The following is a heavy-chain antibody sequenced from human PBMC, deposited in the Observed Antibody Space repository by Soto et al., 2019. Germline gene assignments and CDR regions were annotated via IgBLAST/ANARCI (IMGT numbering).Heavy chain of an antibody. V-gene: IGHV4-59*13. CDR2: IYYSGST. Sequence: PSETLSLTCTVSGGSISSYYWSWIRQRPGKGLEWIGYIYYSGSTNYNPSLKSRVTISVDTSKNQFSLKLSSVTAADTAVYYCARVYCGGDCYCSWFDPWGQGTLVTVAS. D-gene: IGHD2-21*02. CDR3: ARVYCGGDCYCSWFDP. CDR1: GGSISSYY. J-gene: IGHJ5*02.